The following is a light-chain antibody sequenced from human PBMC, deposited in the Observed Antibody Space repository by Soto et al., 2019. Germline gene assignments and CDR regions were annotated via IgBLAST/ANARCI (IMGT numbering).Light chain of an antibody. V-gene: IGLV4-69*01. CDR2: LNNDGSH. J-gene: IGLJ2*01. CDR1: SGHSSYA. Sequence: QPVLTQSPSASASLGASVKLTRTLSSGHSSYAIAWHQKQPGKGPRYLMDLNNDGSHTKGDGIPDRFSGSSSGADRYLIISSLQSEDEADYYCQTWGTGFQFFGGGTKQPVL. CDR3: QTWGTGFQF.